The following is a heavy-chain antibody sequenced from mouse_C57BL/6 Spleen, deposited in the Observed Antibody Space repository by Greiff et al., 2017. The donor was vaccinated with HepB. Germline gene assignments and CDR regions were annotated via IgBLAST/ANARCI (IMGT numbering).Heavy chain of an antibody. CDR2: IDPETGGT. V-gene: IGHV1-15*01. CDR1: GYTFTDYE. D-gene: IGHD1-3*01. J-gene: IGHJ2*01. Sequence: QVHVKQSGAELVRPGASVTLSCKASGYTFTDYEMHWVKQTPVHGLEWIGAIDPETGGTAYNQKFKGKAILTADKSSSTAYMELRSLTSEDSAVYYCTRHKGGYFDYWGQGTTLTVSS. CDR3: TRHKGGYFDY.